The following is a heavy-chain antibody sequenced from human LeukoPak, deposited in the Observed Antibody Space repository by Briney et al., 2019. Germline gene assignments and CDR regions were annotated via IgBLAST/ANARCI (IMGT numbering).Heavy chain of an antibody. D-gene: IGHD3-10*01. J-gene: IGHJ3*02. V-gene: IGHV1-3*01. CDR2: INAGNGNT. CDR3: ARVTMVRGVIRAFDI. CDR1: GYTFTSYA. Sequence: ASVKVACKASGYTFTSYAMHWVRQAPGQRLEWMVWINAGNGNTKYSQKFQGRVTITRDTSASTAYMELSSLRSEDTAVYYCARVTMVRGVIRAFDIWGQGTMVTVSS.